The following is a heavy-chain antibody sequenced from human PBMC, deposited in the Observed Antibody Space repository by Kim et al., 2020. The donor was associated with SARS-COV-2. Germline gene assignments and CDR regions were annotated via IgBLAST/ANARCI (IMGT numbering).Heavy chain of an antibody. V-gene: IGHV4-59*13. CDR2: IYYSGST. D-gene: IGHD6-13*01. J-gene: IGHJ6*02. CDR3: ARILLSSSWDNYYGMDV. CDR1: GGSISSYY. Sequence: SETLSLTCTVSGGSISSYYWSWIRQPPGKGLEWIGYIYYSGSTNYNPSLKSRVTISVDTSKNQFSLKLSSVTAADTAVYYCARILLSSSWDNYYGMDVWGQGTTVTVSS.